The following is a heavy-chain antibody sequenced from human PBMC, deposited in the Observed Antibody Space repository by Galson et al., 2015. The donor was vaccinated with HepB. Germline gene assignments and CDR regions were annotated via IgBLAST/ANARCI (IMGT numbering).Heavy chain of an antibody. J-gene: IGHJ6*02. Sequence: QSGAEVKKPGESLKISCKGSGYSFTTYWIAWVRQMPGIGLEWMGIIYPGDSDTRYSPSFQGQVTISADKSISTAYLQWSSLKASDTAMYYCAKQRPYYGSEGGYYYALDVWGQGTTVTVSS. V-gene: IGHV5-51*01. CDR3: AKQRPYYGSEGGYYYALDV. CDR2: IYPGDSDT. CDR1: GYSFTTYW. D-gene: IGHD3-10*01.